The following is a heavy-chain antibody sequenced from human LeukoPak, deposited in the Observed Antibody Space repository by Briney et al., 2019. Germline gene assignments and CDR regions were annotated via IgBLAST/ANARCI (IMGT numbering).Heavy chain of an antibody. D-gene: IGHD4-17*01. J-gene: IGHJ6*03. CDR2: MNPNSGNT. CDR1: GYTFTSYD. Sequence: ASVKVSCKASGYTFTSYDINWVRQATGQGLEWMGWMNPNSGNTGYVQKFRGRVTMTRNTSISTVYMGLSSLRSDDTAVYYCASRATTVTGYYYYYMDVWGKGTTVTVSS. CDR3: ASRATTVTGYYYYYMDV. V-gene: IGHV1-8*01.